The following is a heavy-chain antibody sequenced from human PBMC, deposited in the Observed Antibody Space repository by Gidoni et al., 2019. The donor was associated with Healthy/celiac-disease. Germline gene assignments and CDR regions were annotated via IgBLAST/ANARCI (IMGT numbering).Heavy chain of an antibody. Sequence: QVQLVQSGAEVKKPGASVKVSCKASGYTFTSYYMHWVRPAPGQGLEWMGIINPSGGSTSYAKKFQGRVTMTRDTSTSTVYMELSSLRSEDTAVYYCARDIREWYCSGGSCYYYGMDVWGQGTTVTVSS. CDR1: GYTFTSYY. D-gene: IGHD2-15*01. V-gene: IGHV1-46*01. J-gene: IGHJ6*02. CDR2: INPSGGST. CDR3: ARDIREWYCSGGSCYYYGMDV.